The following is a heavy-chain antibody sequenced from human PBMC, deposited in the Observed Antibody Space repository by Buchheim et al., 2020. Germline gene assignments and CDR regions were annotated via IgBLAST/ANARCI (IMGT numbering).Heavy chain of an antibody. CDR1: GFIFRHYG. V-gene: IGHV3-30*18. D-gene: IGHD5-18*01. J-gene: IGHJ6*02. CDR3: AKGTIFGYNYGYGMDV. Sequence: QVHLVESGGGVVQPGRSLRLSCAASGFIFRHYGMHWIRQAPGKGLEWVAGISYEGTNKYYAESVKGRFTTSRDDSKNTLALQMNSLRSDDTAVYFCAKGTIFGYNYGYGMDVWGQGTT. CDR2: ISYEGTNK.